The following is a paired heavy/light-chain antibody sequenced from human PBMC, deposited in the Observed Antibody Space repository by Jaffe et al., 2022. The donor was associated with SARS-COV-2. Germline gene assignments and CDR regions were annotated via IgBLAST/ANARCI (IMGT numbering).Heavy chain of an antibody. D-gene: IGHD5-18*01. CDR1: GFPLTSNSLG. J-gene: IGHJ5*02. Sequence: QITLKESGPTLVKPTQTLTLTCAYSGFPLTSNSLGVAWIRQPPGKALEWLALIYWNEEKYYSTSLQSRLTITRDTSKSQVVLTMTSMDPVDTATYYCAHLKGYLPPLDAWGSWGQGTLVTVSS. CDR2: IYWNEEK. CDR3: AHLKGYLPPLDAWGS. V-gene: IGHV2-5*01.
Light chain of an antibody. CDR2: DTT. CDR3: LLSYGGVGV. CDR1: TGPVTSGHY. Sequence: QAVVTQEPSLTVSPGGTVTLTCGSSTGPVTSGHYPYWFQQTPGQAPRTLIYDTTNKHFLTPARFSASLLGAKAALTLSGAQPEDEADYYCLLSYGGVGVFGGGTRLTVL. V-gene: IGLV7-46*01. J-gene: IGLJ2*01.